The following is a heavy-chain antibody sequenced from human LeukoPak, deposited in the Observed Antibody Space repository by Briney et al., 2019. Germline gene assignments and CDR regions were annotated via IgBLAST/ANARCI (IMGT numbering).Heavy chain of an antibody. CDR2: ISGSGDNT. J-gene: IGHJ6*01. V-gene: IGHV3-23*01. D-gene: IGHD1-26*01. CDR3: AKMKGHPLPKYYMDV. CDR1: GFTFSGFA. Sequence: GGYLRLTCAASGFTFSGFAMSWVRRTPGKGLEWVSGISGSGDNTLYADSVKGRFTISRDNSKNKLYLEMNSLRAEDTAIYYCAKMKGHPLPKYYMDVWGQGTTVTVSS.